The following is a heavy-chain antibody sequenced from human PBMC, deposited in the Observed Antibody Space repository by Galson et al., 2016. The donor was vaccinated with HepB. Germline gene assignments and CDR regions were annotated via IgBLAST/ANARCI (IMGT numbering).Heavy chain of an antibody. D-gene: IGHD2-21*01. CDR1: GGSFSGYY. CDR2: INHSGST. CDR3: ARGNYSAFDI. J-gene: IGHJ3*02. Sequence: ESLSLTCAVYGGSFSGYYWSWSRQPPGKGLEWIGEINHSGSTNYNPSLKSRVTISVDTSKNQFSLKLSSVTAADTAVYYCARGNYSAFDIWGQGTMVTVSS. V-gene: IGHV4-34*01.